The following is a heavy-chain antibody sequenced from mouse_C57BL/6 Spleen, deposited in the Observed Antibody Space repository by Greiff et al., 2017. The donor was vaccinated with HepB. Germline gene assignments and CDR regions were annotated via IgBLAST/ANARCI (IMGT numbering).Heavy chain of an antibody. D-gene: IGHD1-3*01. CDR3: ARKEVATYYYAMDY. Sequence: VQLQQPGAELVKPGASVKMSCKASGYTFTSYWITWVKQRPGQGLEWIGGIYPGSGSTNYNEKFKSKATLTVDTSSSTAYMQLSSLTSEDSAVYYCARKEVATYYYAMDYWGQGTSVTVSS. V-gene: IGHV1-55*01. CDR1: GYTFTSYW. J-gene: IGHJ4*01. CDR2: IYPGSGST.